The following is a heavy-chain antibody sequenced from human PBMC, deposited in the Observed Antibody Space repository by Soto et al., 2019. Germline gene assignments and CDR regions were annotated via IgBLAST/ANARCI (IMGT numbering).Heavy chain of an antibody. V-gene: IGHV3-15*07. CDR1: GFTCSNDW. J-gene: IGHJ6*02. CDR2: IKSKTDGGTT. CDR3: TTDLYSGYDWTGKHYNYFYGKDV. Sequence: EVQLVESGGGLVKPGGSLRLSCAASGFTCSNDWMNWVRQATGKGLQWVGRIKSKTDGGTTDYAAPRKGRFTISRDDSNNKLYLQTNSVKTEDTAVYYCTTDLYSGYDWTGKHYNYFYGKDVWGQGTTVTFSS. D-gene: IGHD5-12*01.